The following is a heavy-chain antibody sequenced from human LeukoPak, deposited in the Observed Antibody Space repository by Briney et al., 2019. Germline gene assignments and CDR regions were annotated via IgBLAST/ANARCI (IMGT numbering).Heavy chain of an antibody. CDR2: IGGSGVTN. J-gene: IGHJ5*02. CDR3: AKDTVVGDPNWFDP. V-gene: IGHV3-23*01. CDR1: GFTFSNYV. D-gene: IGHD2-21*01. Sequence: GSLRLSCAASGFTFSNYVMSWVRHAPEEGLERVSVIGGSGVTNSYADAVTGRFTICRDNSKDMLYLQMNTLRDEDTAEYYCAKDTVVGDPNWFDPWGQGTLVTVSS.